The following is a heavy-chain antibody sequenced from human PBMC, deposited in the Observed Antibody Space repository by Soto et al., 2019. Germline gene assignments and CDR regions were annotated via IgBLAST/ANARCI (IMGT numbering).Heavy chain of an antibody. Sequence: QVQLVQSGAVVKKPGASVKVSCKASGYSFTRYGIGWVRQAPGRGLEGMGWINTNNGNTNSAQRLQGRVTMTADTSTRTAYMELRSLRFDDTAVYYCARDLLGSFDVWGQGTMVTISS. D-gene: IGHD2-15*01. CDR1: GYSFTRYG. J-gene: IGHJ3*01. CDR3: ARDLLGSFDV. V-gene: IGHV1-18*01. CDR2: INTNNGNT.